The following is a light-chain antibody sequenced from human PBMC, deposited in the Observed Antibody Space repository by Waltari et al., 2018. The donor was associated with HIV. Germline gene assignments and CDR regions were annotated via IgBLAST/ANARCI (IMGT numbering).Light chain of an antibody. V-gene: IGLV2-14*01. Sequence: QSVLTQPASVSGSPGQSITISCTGASSDVGDYNSVSWYQLSPGQAPKLLIYEVSARPSGVSNRFSGSKSGNTASLTISGLQPEDESNYYCSSYSKSNSLVFGTGTKVTVL. CDR3: SSYSKSNSLV. CDR1: SSDVGDYNS. CDR2: EVS. J-gene: IGLJ1*01.